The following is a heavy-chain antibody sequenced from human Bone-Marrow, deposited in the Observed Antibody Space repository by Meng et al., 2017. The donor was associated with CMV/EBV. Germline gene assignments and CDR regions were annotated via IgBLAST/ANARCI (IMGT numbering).Heavy chain of an antibody. CDR1: GYTFTSYG. CDR2: ISAYNGNT. J-gene: IGHJ2*01. Sequence: ASVKVSCKASGYTFTSYGISWVRQAPGQGLEWMGWISAYNGNTNYAQKLQGRVTMTTDTSTSTAYTELRSLRSDDTAVYYCARDRGVLFNIVVVPAAIPESNWYFDLWGRGTLVTVSS. CDR3: ARDRGVLFNIVVVPAAIPESNWYFDL. V-gene: IGHV1-18*01. D-gene: IGHD2-2*02.